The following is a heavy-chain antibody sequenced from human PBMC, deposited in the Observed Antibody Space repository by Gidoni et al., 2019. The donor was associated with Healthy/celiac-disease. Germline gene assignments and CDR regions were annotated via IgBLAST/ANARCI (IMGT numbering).Heavy chain of an antibody. CDR2: ISYDGSNK. Sequence: QVQLVESGGGVVQPGRSLRLSCAASAFTFLSYGMHWVRQAPGTGLEWVAVISYDGSNKYYADSVKGRFTISRDNSKNTLYLQMNSLRAEDTAVYYCAKDRVLYGSGSYFDAFDIWGQGTMVTVSS. V-gene: IGHV3-30*18. CDR3: AKDRVLYGSGSYFDAFDI. J-gene: IGHJ3*02. CDR1: AFTFLSYG. D-gene: IGHD3-10*01.